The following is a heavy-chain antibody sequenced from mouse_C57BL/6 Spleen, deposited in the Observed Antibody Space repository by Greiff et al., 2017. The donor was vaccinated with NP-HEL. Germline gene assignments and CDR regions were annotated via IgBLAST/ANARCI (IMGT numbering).Heavy chain of an antibody. J-gene: IGHJ4*01. V-gene: IGHV1-82*01. D-gene: IGHD2-5*01. Sequence: VKPGASVKISCKASGYAFSSSWMNWVKQRPGKGLEWIGRIYPGDGDTNYNGKFKGKATLTADKSSSTAYMQLSSLTSEDSAVYFCARSLYSNYAMDYWGQGTSVTVSS. CDR3: ARSLYSNYAMDY. CDR2: IYPGDGDT. CDR1: GYAFSSSW.